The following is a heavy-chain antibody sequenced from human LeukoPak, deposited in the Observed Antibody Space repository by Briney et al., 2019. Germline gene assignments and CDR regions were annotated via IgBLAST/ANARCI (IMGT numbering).Heavy chain of an antibody. J-gene: IGHJ4*02. CDR3: ARDCQYCSNTNCRCC. CDR2: IIGDGTRT. V-gene: IGHV3-74*01. CDR1: GFSFSYYW. D-gene: IGHD2-2*01. Sequence: GGSLRLSCAASGFSFSYYWMHWVRQGSGKGPVWVSRIIGDGTRTDYADSVKGRFTISRDNAKSSLYLQMNSLRAEDTAVYYCARDCQYCSNTNCRCCWGQGTLVTVSS.